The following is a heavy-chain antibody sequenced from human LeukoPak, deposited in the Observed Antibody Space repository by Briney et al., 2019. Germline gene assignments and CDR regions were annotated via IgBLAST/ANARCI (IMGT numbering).Heavy chain of an antibody. CDR2: IIGSGGST. J-gene: IGHJ3*02. CDR1: GFTFSSYW. V-gene: IGHV3-23*01. CDR3: ARDLSPGRI. Sequence: GGSLRLSFAASGFTFSSYWMHWVRQAPGKGLVWVSAIIGSGGSTYYADSVKGRFTISRDNSKYTLYLQMNSLRAEDTAVYYCARDLSPGRIWGQGTMVTVSS.